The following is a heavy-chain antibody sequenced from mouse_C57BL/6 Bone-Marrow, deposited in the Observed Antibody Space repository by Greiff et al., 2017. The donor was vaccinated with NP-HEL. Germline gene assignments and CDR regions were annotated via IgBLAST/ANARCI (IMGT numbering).Heavy chain of an antibody. D-gene: IGHD4-1*01. CDR1: GYTFTSYW. CDR3: ARLARWDGWYFDV. CDR2: IYPSDSET. J-gene: IGHJ1*03. V-gene: IGHV1-61*01. Sequence: VQLQQPGAELVRPGSSVKLSCKASGYTFTSYWMDWVKQRPGQGLEWIGNIYPSDSETHYNQKFKDKATLTVDKSSSTAYMQLSSLTSEDSAVYYCARLARWDGWYFDVWGTGTTVTVSS.